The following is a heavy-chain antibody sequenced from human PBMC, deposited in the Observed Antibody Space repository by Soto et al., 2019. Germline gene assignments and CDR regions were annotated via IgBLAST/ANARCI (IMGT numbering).Heavy chain of an antibody. Sequence: EVQLLESGGGVVQPGGSLRLSCAASGFTFSDYAMSWVRQTPGKGLQWVSGVGGSDDDKHYADSVRGRFIVSRDNSKNTLYLQMNSLRADDTDIYYCAKDATSVNGVWDPFDMWGQGTEVTVSS. V-gene: IGHV3-23*01. CDR1: GFTFSDYA. J-gene: IGHJ3*02. D-gene: IGHD2-8*01. CDR3: AKDATSVNGVWDPFDM. CDR2: VGGSDDDK.